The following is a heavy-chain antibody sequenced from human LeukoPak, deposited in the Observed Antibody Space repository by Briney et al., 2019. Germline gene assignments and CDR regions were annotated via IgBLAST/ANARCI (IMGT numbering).Heavy chain of an antibody. Sequence: GGSLRLSCAASGFTFSSYAMSWVRQAPGKGLEWVSAISGSGGSTYYADSVKGRFTISRDNSKNTLYLQMNSLRAEDTAVYYCAKDRCGSTSCYTPPDYWGQGTLVTVSS. V-gene: IGHV3-23*01. CDR3: AKDRCGSTSCYTPPDY. J-gene: IGHJ4*02. CDR1: GFTFSSYA. CDR2: ISGSGGST. D-gene: IGHD2-2*02.